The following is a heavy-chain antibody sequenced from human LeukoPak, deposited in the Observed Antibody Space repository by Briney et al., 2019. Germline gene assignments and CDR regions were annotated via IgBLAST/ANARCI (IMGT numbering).Heavy chain of an antibody. CDR2: ISYDGSNK. D-gene: IGHD3-10*01. CDR1: GFTFSGYS. CDR3: AKDLTSGDTYYPI. Sequence: GGSLRLSCAASGFTFSGYSMHWVRPAPGKGLEWVAVISYDGSNKYYADSVKGRFTISRDNSKNTLYLQMNSLRAEDTAVYYCAKDLTSGDTYYPIWGQGTMVTVSS. J-gene: IGHJ3*02. V-gene: IGHV3-30*18.